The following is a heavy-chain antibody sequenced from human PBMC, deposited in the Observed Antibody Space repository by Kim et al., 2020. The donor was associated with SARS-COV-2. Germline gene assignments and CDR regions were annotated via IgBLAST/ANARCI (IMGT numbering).Heavy chain of an antibody. Sequence: GGSLRLSCAASGFTFDDYAMHWVRQAPGKGLEWVSGISWNSGSIGYADSVKGRFTISRDNAKNSLYLQMNSLRAEDTALYYCAKDFARFTMIVVVKGYGMDVWGQGTTVTVSS. CDR2: ISWNSGSI. J-gene: IGHJ6*02. CDR1: GFTFDDYA. V-gene: IGHV3-9*01. CDR3: AKDFARFTMIVVVKGYGMDV. D-gene: IGHD3-22*01.